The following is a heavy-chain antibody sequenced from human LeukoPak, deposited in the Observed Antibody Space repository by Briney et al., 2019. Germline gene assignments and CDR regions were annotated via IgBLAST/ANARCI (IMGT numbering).Heavy chain of an antibody. Sequence: SETLSLTCAVYGGSFSGYYWSWIRQPPGKGLEWIGEINHSGSTNYNPSLKSRVTISVDTSKNQFSLKLSSVTAADTAVYYCARGRRGYSYGYRRSDPWGQGTLVTVSS. J-gene: IGHJ5*02. V-gene: IGHV4-34*01. CDR3: ARGRRGYSYGYRRSDP. D-gene: IGHD5-18*01. CDR1: GGSFSGYY. CDR2: INHSGST.